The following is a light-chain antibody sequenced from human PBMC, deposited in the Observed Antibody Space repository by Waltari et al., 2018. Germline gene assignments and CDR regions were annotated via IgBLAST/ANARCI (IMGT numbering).Light chain of an antibody. CDR2: WAS. Sequence: VLYSSNNKNYLAWYQQKPGQPPKLLIYWASTRESGVPDRFSGSGSGTYFTLTISSLQAEDVAVYYCQQYYSAPYTFGQGTKLDIK. CDR3: QQYYSAPYT. J-gene: IGKJ2*01. CDR1: VLYSSNNKNY. V-gene: IGKV4-1*01.